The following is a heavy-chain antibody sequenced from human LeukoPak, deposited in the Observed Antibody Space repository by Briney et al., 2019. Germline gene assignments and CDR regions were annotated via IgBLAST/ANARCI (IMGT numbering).Heavy chain of an antibody. CDR1: GGSISSSSYY. J-gene: IGHJ4*02. V-gene: IGHV4-39*06. Sequence: PSETLSLTCTVSGGSISSSSYYWGWIRQPPGKGLEWIGSIYYSGSTYYNPSLKSRVTISVDTSKNQFPLKLSSVTAADTAVYYCARETSSSATPTPYFDYWGQGTLVTVSS. CDR2: IYYSGST. CDR3: ARETSSSATPTPYFDY. D-gene: IGHD2-2*01.